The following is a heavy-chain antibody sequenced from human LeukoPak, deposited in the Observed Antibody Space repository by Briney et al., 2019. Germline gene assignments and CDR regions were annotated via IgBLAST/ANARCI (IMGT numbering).Heavy chain of an antibody. V-gene: IGHV1-2*02. CDR1: GYTLTGYY. Sequence: ASVKVSCKAAGYTLTGYYMHWVRQAPGQGLEWMGWINPNSGGTNYAQKFQGRVTMTRDTSISTACMDLSRLRLDDTAVYYCARDIAAAGDYWGQGTLVTVSS. J-gene: IGHJ4*02. CDR2: INPNSGGT. D-gene: IGHD6-13*01. CDR3: ARDIAAAGDY.